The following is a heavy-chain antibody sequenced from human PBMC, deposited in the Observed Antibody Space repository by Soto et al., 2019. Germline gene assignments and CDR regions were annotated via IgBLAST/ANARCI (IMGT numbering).Heavy chain of an antibody. Sequence: QVPLVESGGGVVQPGRSLRLSCAASGFTFSSYGMHWVRQAPGKGLEWVAVISYDGSNNYYADSVKGRFTISRDNSKNTLYLQMNSLRAEDTAVYYCAKDRGSSWYGWFDPWGQGTLVTVSS. J-gene: IGHJ5*02. V-gene: IGHV3-30*18. CDR3: AKDRGSSWYGWFDP. D-gene: IGHD6-13*01. CDR2: ISYDGSNN. CDR1: GFTFSSYG.